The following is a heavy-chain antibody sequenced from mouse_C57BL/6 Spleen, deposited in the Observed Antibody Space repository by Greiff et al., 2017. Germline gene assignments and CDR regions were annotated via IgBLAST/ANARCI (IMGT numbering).Heavy chain of an antibody. V-gene: IGHV1-39*01. Sequence: EVKLMESGPELVKPGASVKISCKASGYSFTDYNMNWVKQSNGKSLEWIGVINPNYGTTSYNQKFKGKATLTVDQSSSTAYMQLNSLTSEDSAFYYCARSSTTVYFDYWGQGTTLTVSS. CDR2: INPNYGTT. J-gene: IGHJ2*01. D-gene: IGHD1-1*01. CDR3: ARSSTTVYFDY. CDR1: GYSFTDYN.